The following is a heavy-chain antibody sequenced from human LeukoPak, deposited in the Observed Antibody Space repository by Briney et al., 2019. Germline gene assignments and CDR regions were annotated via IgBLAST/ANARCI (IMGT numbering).Heavy chain of an antibody. CDR3: AKSYYDSSGYYYLKPEIYFDY. CDR2: ISSSGSTI. CDR1: GFSFSSYT. V-gene: IGHV3-48*01. D-gene: IGHD3-22*01. Sequence: GGSLRLSCAASGFSFSSYTMSWVRQAPGKGLEWVSYISSSGSTIYYADSVKGRFTISRDNAKNSLYLQMNSLRAEDTAVYYCAKSYYDSSGYYYLKPEIYFDYWGQGTLVTVSS. J-gene: IGHJ4*02.